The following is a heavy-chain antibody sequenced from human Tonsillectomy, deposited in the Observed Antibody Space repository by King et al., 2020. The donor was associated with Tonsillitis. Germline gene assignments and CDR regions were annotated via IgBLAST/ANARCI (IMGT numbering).Heavy chain of an antibody. J-gene: IGHJ4*02. CDR3: AKARQWLVHFDY. Sequence: QVQLVESGGGVVQPGRSLRLSCAASGFTFSSYGIHWVRQDPGKGREWVAVISSDGSKKYYADSVSGRFTISRDNSKNTLYLQMNSLRADDTAVYYCAKARQWLVHFDYWGQGTLVTVSS. CDR2: ISSDGSKK. D-gene: IGHD6-19*01. CDR1: GFTFSSYG. V-gene: IGHV3-30*18.